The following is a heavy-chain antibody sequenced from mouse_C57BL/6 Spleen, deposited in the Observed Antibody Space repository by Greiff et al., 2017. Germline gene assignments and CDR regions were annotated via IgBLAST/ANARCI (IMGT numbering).Heavy chain of an antibody. V-gene: IGHV1-52*01. D-gene: IGHD1-1*01. CDR2: IDPSDSET. Sequence: QVQLQQPGAELVRPGSSVKLSCKASGYTFTSYWMHWVKQRPIQGLEWIGNIDPSDSETHYNQKFKDKATLTVDKSSSTAYMQLSSLASADSAVYYCARREYYSSFDYWGHGTALAVSS. CDR1: GYTFTSYW. J-gene: IGHJ2*01. CDR3: ARREYYSSFDY.